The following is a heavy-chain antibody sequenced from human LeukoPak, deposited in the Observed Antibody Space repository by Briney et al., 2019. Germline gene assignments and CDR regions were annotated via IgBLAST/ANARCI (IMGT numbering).Heavy chain of an antibody. V-gene: IGHV4-59*01. Sequence: GSLSLSCAASGFTFSSYWMTWIRQSPGKRLEWMGYIYHSATTDYNSSFRSRLTMSLDTSKNQFSLKLNSVTAADTAVYYCARSPPGWNYFFDRWGQGTLVTVSS. CDR2: IYHSATT. J-gene: IGHJ4*02. CDR1: GFTFSSYW. D-gene: IGHD1-7*01. CDR3: ARSPPGWNYFFDR.